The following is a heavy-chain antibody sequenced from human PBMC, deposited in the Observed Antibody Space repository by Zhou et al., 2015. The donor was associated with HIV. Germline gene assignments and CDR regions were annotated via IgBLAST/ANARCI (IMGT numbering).Heavy chain of an antibody. J-gene: IGHJ4*02. Sequence: QVQLVQSATEVKKSGASVKVSCKASGGTFSSYAISWVRQAPGQGLEWMGGIIPIFGTANYAQKFQGRVTITADESTSTAYMELSSLRSEDTAVYYCARVIRYSSSWYYFDYWGQGTLVTVSS. CDR2: IIPIFGTA. CDR1: GGTFSSYA. D-gene: IGHD6-13*01. CDR3: ARVIRYSSSWYYFDY. V-gene: IGHV1-69*01.